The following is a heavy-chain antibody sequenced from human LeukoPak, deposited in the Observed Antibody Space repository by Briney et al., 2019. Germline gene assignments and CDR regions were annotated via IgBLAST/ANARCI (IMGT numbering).Heavy chain of an antibody. CDR1: GYSFTSYW. CDR3: ARQGQSGVAADYWHFDL. Sequence: GESLKISCKGSGYSFTSYWIGWVRPMPGKGLEWMGIIYPGDSDTRYSPSFQGQVTISADKSNTTAYLHWSSLKASDTAMYYCARQGQSGVAADYWHFDLWGRGTLVTVSS. V-gene: IGHV5-51*01. J-gene: IGHJ2*01. CDR2: IYPGDSDT. D-gene: IGHD2-15*01.